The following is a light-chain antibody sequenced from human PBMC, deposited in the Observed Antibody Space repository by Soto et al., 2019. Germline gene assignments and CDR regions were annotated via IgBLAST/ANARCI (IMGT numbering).Light chain of an antibody. J-gene: IGLJ2*01. CDR3: AAWDASLNAPV. CDR2: RNN. V-gene: IGLV1-47*01. Sequence: QSVLTQPPSASETPGQRVTISCSGSSSNIGKDYVYWYQHLQGTAHYLLLYRNNQRPSGVPDRFSVSKSGTAASLALSGLRSDDESDYYCAAWDASLNAPVFGGGTKLTVL. CDR1: SSNIGKDY.